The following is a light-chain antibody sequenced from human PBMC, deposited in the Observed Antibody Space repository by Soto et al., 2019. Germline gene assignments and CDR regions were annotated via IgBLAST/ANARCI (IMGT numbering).Light chain of an antibody. CDR2: DAS. CDR3: QHSYSPPFT. CDR1: QSITNY. Sequence: DIPMTQSPSSLSASVGDRVTITCRASQSITNYLNWYQQKQGKAPKLLMYDASTLQSGVPSRFSGSGSGTDFTLTISSLQPEDFATYYCQHSYSPPFTFGPGTKVDIK. J-gene: IGKJ3*01. V-gene: IGKV1-39*01.